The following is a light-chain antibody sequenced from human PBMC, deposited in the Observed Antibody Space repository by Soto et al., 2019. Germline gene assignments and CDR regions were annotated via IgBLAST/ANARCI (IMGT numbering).Light chain of an antibody. V-gene: IGKV3-15*01. Sequence: EVVMTQSPATLSVSPGERATLSCRASQTVRDNLGWYQQKPGQPPRLLIYGATTRATGIPARFSGTGSGTEFTLTISSLQSEDLALYYCQQYNDWPLTFGQGTKVDNK. CDR1: QTVRDN. CDR3: QQYNDWPLT. J-gene: IGKJ1*01. CDR2: GAT.